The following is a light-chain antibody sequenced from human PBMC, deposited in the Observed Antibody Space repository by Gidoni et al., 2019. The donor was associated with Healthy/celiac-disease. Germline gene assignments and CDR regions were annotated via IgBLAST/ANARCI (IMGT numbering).Light chain of an antibody. Sequence: EIVLTQSPATLSLSPGERATLSCMASQRVSRDLAWYQQKPGQAPRLLIYDASTRATGIPARFSGSGSGTDFTLTISSLEPEDFAVYYCQQRSNLPLTFGGGTKVEIK. CDR3: QQRSNLPLT. J-gene: IGKJ4*01. CDR1: QRVSRD. CDR2: DAS. V-gene: IGKV3-11*01.